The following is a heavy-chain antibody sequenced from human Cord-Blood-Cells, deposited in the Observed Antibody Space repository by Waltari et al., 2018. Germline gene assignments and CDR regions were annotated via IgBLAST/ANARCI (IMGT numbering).Heavy chain of an antibody. Sequence: VQLVPSGAEVKKPGASVKVSCKASGYTSTDHSIQSVRQAPGQGLEWMGWINPNSGGTNYAQKFQGRVTMTRDTSISTAYMELSRLRSDDTAVYYCARVGDPWYFDLWGRGTLVTVSS. D-gene: IGHD3-16*01. J-gene: IGHJ2*01. CDR3: ARVGDPWYFDL. CDR1: GYTSTDHS. CDR2: INPNSGGT. V-gene: IGHV1-2*02.